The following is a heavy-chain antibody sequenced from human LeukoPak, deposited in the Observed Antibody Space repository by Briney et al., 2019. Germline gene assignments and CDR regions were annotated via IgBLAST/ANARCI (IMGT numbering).Heavy chain of an antibody. CDR2: ISGYGDDT. D-gene: IGHD2-2*01. V-gene: IGHV3-23*01. Sequence: GGSLRLSCAASGFTFNLYAMSWVRQAPGRGLEWVSSISGYGDDTYYADSVKGRFTLSRDNSKGTLYLQMFSLRAEDTAVYYCAKDPSLSDIVVVPAFVDYWGQGTLVTVSS. CDR3: AKDPSLSDIVVVPAFVDY. J-gene: IGHJ4*02. CDR1: GFTFNLYA.